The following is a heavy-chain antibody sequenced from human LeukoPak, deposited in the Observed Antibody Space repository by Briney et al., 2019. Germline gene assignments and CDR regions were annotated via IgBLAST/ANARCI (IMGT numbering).Heavy chain of an antibody. CDR2: GGNSGGT. D-gene: IGHD1-26*01. J-gene: IGHJ5*02. Sequence: SENLSLTCAVYGGSLNGYYWSWIRQPPGKGLEWIGEGGNSGGTKFNPSLKSRVTISADTSKNQFSLKLSSVTAADTAVYYCAKNGQSGFSFDPWGQGTLVTVSS. V-gene: IGHV4-34*01. CDR3: AKNGQSGFSFDP. CDR1: GGSLNGYY.